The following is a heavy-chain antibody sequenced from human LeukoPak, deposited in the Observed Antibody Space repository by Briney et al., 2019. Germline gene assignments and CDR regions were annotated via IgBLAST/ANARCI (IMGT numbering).Heavy chain of an antibody. D-gene: IGHD3-10*01. CDR1: GYSFTSYW. V-gene: IGHV5-51*01. Sequence: GESLKISCKGSGYSFTSYWIGWVRQMPGKGLEWMGIIYPGDSDTRYSPSFQGQVTISADKSISTAYLQWSSLKASDTAMYYCARGGRGSGSYDHKFDYWGQGTLVTVSS. CDR3: ARGGRGSGSYDHKFDY. CDR2: IYPGDSDT. J-gene: IGHJ4*02.